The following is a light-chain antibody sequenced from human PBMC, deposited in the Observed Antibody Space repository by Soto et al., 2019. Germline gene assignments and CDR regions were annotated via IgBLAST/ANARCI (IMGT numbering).Light chain of an antibody. J-gene: IGLJ3*02. V-gene: IGLV7-43*01. CDR1: TGAVTSGYY. Sequence: QAVVTQEPSLTVSPGGTVTLTCASSTGAVTSGYYPNWFQQKPGQAPRALIYSTSNKYSWTPGRFSGSLLGDKAALTLSGVQPEDEAEYYCLLYYGGSWVFGGGTKLTVL. CDR2: STS. CDR3: LLYYGGSWV.